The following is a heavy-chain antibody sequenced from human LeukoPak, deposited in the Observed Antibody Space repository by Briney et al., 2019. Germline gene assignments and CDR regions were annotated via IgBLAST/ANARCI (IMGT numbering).Heavy chain of an antibody. CDR2: ISGSGGST. Sequence: GGSLRLSCAASGFTYGSYAMSWVRQAPGKGLEWVSAISGSGGSTYYADSVKGRFTISRDNSKNTLYLQMNSLRAEDTAVYYCAKATGYGIVATIFDYWGQGTLVTVSS. V-gene: IGHV3-23*01. CDR1: GFTYGSYA. D-gene: IGHD5-12*01. J-gene: IGHJ4*02. CDR3: AKATGYGIVATIFDY.